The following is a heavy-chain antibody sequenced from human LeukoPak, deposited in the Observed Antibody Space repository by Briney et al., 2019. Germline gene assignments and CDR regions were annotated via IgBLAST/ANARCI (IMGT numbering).Heavy chain of an antibody. J-gene: IGHJ4*01. D-gene: IGHD1-14*01. Sequence: GGSLRLSCAVSGFTFSAYGMHWGRQAPGKGLEWVAIISYDGINKYYPDSVKGRFTISRDNSKNTLYLQMNSLRAEDTAVYYCAKDTRDDHHSDYWGHGNLVTVSS. CDR3: AKDTRDDHHSDY. CDR1: GFTFSAYG. CDR2: ISYDGINK. V-gene: IGHV3-30*18.